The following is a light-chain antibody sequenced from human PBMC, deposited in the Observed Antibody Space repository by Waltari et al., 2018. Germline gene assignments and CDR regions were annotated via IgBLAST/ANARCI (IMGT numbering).Light chain of an antibody. V-gene: IGLV2-14*03. CDR3: TSYASRSTWV. J-gene: IGLJ3*02. CDR1: SSDVGACNH. CDR2: AVD. Sequence: QSAPTQTAPVSGFPGQSNTHSCTEASSDVGACNHFSWYQDHPGKAPEFMIYAVDNRPAGFSNRLSGSKSGTTASLTISGLQAEDDADYYCTSYASRSTWVFGGGTKLTVL.